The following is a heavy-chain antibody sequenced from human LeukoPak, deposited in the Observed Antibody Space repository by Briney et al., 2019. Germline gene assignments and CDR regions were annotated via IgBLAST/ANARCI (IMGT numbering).Heavy chain of an antibody. J-gene: IGHJ6*03. CDR3: ASKDLRLGIAARPGYYYYMDV. CDR2: INPNSGGT. Sequence: ASVKVSCKASGYTFTGYYMHWVRQAPGQGLEWMGWINPNSGGTNYAQKFQGRVTITADKSTSTDYMELSSLRSEDTAVYYCASKDLRLGIAARPGYYYYMDVWGEGTTVTVSS. D-gene: IGHD6-6*01. V-gene: IGHV1-2*02. CDR1: GYTFTGYY.